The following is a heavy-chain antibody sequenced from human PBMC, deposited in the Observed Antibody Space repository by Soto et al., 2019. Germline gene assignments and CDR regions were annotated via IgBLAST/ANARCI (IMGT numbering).Heavy chain of an antibody. CDR2: IKQDGSEK. Sequence: EVQLVESGGGLVQPGGSLRLSCAASGFTFSSYWMSWVRQAPGKGLEWVANIKQDGSEKYYVDSVKGRFTISRDNAKNSLHLQMNSLRAEDTAVYYCARAHTLWEPPSAAFDIWGQGTMVTVSS. J-gene: IGHJ3*02. V-gene: IGHV3-7*05. CDR1: GFTFSSYW. D-gene: IGHD1-26*01. CDR3: ARAHTLWEPPSAAFDI.